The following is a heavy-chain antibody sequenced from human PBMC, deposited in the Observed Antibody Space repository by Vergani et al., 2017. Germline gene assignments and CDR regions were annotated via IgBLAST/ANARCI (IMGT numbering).Heavy chain of an antibody. CDR3: AKDPRLKEDYYYYYMDV. CDR2: ISWNSGAV. Sequence: EVQLVESGGGLAQPGGSLRLSCEASGITFWKFGMHWVRQRPGKGLEWVSGISWNSGAVDYADSVKGRFTISRDNSKNTLYLYMNSLRADDTAVYYCAKDPRLKEDYYYYYMDVWGKGTTVTVSS. CDR1: GITFWKFG. V-gene: IGHV3-9*01. J-gene: IGHJ6*03.